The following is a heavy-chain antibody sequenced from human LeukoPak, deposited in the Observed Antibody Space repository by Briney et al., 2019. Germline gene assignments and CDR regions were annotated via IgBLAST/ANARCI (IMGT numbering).Heavy chain of an antibody. CDR2: IYYSGST. V-gene: IGHV4-39*01. CDR3: ARQGTYCYGSGSPGGDY. D-gene: IGHD3-10*01. Sequence: SETLSLTRTVSGGSISSSSYYWGWIRQPPGKGLEWIGSIYYSGSTYYNPSLKSRVTISVDTSKNQFSLKLSSVTAADTAVYYCARQGTYCYGSGSPGGDYWGQGTLVTVSS. J-gene: IGHJ4*02. CDR1: GGSISSSSYY.